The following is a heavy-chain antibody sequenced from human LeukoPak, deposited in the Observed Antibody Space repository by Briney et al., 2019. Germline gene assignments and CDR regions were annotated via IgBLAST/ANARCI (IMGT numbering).Heavy chain of an antibody. D-gene: IGHD3-10*01. J-gene: IGHJ5*02. CDR3: ARGMVRVNWFDP. CDR2: INPNSGGT. V-gene: IGHV1-2*02. CDR1: GYTSTGNY. Sequence: ASVKVSCKASGYTSTGNYMHWVRQAPGQGLEWMGWINPNSGGTNYAQKFQGRVTMTRDTSISTAYMELSRLRSDDTAVYYCARGMVRVNWFDPWGQGTLVTVSS.